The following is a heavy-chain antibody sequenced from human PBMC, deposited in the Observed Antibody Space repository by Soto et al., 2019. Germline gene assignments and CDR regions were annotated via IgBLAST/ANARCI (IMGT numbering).Heavy chain of an antibody. J-gene: IGHJ5*02. D-gene: IGHD6-13*01. V-gene: IGHV3-30-3*01. Sequence: LSLTCAASGFTFSSYAMHWVRQAPGKGLEWVAVISYDGSNKYYADSVKGRFTISRDNSKNTLYLQMNSLRAEDTAVYYCARDQRSSWIYWFDPWGQGTLVTVSS. CDR2: ISYDGSNK. CDR3: ARDQRSSWIYWFDP. CDR1: GFTFSSYA.